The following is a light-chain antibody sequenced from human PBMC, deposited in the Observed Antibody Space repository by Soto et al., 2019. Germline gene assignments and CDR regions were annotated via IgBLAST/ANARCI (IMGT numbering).Light chain of an antibody. CDR3: QQYHDWPLT. CDR2: GAF. CDR1: QSVSSN. J-gene: IGKJ1*01. Sequence: EIVITQSPVTLSVSPGERVTLSCLASQSVSSNLAWYQQKPGQAPSLLIYGAFTRATGIPARFSGTGSGTEFTLTSSSLQSEDFALYYCQQYHDWPLTFGQGTKVDI. V-gene: IGKV3-15*01.